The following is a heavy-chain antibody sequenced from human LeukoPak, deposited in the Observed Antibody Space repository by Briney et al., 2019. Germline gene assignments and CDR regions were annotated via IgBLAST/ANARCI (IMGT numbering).Heavy chain of an antibody. Sequence: GGSLRLSCAASGFTFSSYSMNWVRQAPAKGLEWVSSISSSSSYIYYADSVKGRFTISRDNAKNSLYLQMNSLRAEDTAVYYCARGRRDDAFDIWGQGTMVTVSS. CDR2: ISSSSSYI. CDR1: GFTFSSYS. D-gene: IGHD3-10*01. J-gene: IGHJ3*02. CDR3: ARGRRDDAFDI. V-gene: IGHV3-21*01.